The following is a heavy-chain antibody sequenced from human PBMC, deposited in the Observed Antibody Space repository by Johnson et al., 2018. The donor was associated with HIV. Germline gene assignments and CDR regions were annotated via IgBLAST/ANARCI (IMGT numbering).Heavy chain of an antibody. CDR1: GFTFDDYG. Sequence: VQLVESGGGVVRPGGSLRLSCAASGFTFDDYGMHWVRQATGKGLEWVSAIGTAGDTYYPGSVKGRFTISRENAKNSLYLQMNSLRAGDTAVYYCARAYSGSYINDAFDIWGQGTMVTVSS. V-gene: IGHV3-13*01. J-gene: IGHJ3*02. D-gene: IGHD1-26*01. CDR2: IGTAGDT. CDR3: ARAYSGSYINDAFDI.